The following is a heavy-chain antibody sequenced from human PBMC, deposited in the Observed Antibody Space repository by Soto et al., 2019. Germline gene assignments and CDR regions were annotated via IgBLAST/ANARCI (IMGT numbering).Heavy chain of an antibody. Sequence: PGGSLRLSCAASGFTFSSYAMSWVRQAPGKGLEWVSAISGSGGSTYYADSVKGRFTISRDNSKNTLYLQMNSLRAEDTAVYYCAKGKTTDYYGSGSPCDYWGQGTLVTVSS. J-gene: IGHJ4*02. CDR1: GFTFSSYA. V-gene: IGHV3-23*01. D-gene: IGHD3-10*01. CDR2: ISGSGGST. CDR3: AKGKTTDYYGSGSPCDY.